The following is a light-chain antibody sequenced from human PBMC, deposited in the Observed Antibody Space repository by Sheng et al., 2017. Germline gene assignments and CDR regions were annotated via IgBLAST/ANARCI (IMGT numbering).Light chain of an antibody. CDR2: GAS. CDR1: QSVSSSY. V-gene: IGKV3-20*01. Sequence: EIVLTQSPDTLSLSPGERATLSCRASQSVSSSYLVWYQQKPGQAPRLLIYGASIRATGIPDRFSGSGSGTDFTLTISRLEPEDFAVYYCQQYGNSPYTFGQGTRLEI. J-gene: IGKJ2*01. CDR3: QQYGNSPYT.